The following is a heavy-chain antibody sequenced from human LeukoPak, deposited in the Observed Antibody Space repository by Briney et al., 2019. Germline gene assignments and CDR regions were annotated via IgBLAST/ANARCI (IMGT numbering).Heavy chain of an antibody. J-gene: IGHJ3*02. D-gene: IGHD1-14*01. CDR3: ATGGGRGPEGAFDI. Sequence: ASVKVSCKVSGYTLTELSMHWVRQAPGKGHEWMGGFDPEDGETIYAQKFQDRVTMTEDTSTDTAYMELSSLRSEDTAVYYCATGGGRGPEGAFDIWGQGTMVTVSS. V-gene: IGHV1-24*01. CDR1: GYTLTELS. CDR2: FDPEDGET.